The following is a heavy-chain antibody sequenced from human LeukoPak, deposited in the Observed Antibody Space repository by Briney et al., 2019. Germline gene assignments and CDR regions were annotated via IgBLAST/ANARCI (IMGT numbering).Heavy chain of an antibody. V-gene: IGHV4-59*01. Sequence: SETLSLTCAVSGDSISNYYWNWIRQPPGKGLEWIGYIYYSGSTNYNPSLKSRVTISVDRTKNHFSLKLSSVTAADTAVYYCARTTEEYYGSGKSRKYYSYYYYMDVWGKGTAVTVSS. D-gene: IGHD3-10*01. J-gene: IGHJ6*03. CDR1: GDSISNYY. CDR3: ARTTEEYYGSGKSRKYYSYYYYMDV. CDR2: IYYSGST.